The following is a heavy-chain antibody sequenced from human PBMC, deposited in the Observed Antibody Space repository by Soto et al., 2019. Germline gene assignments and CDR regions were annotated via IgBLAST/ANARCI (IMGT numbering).Heavy chain of an antibody. Sequence: PSETLSLTCTVSGGSISSGGYYWSWIRQHPGKGLEWIGYIYCSGSTYYNPSLKSRVTISVDTSKNQFSLKLSSVTAADTAVYYCARAGSGWHIFDYWGQGTLVTVSS. D-gene: IGHD6-19*01. V-gene: IGHV4-31*03. J-gene: IGHJ4*02. CDR1: GGSISSGGYY. CDR2: IYCSGST. CDR3: ARAGSGWHIFDY.